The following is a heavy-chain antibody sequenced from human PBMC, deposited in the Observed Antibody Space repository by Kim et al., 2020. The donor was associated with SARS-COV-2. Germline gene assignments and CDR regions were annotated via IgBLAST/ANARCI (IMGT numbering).Heavy chain of an antibody. Sequence: SETLSLTCPVSGGSISSGSYYWGWNRQTPGKGLEWIGTIYYTGNTYYNASLKSRVTISIDTSKNQFSLKLSSVTAADTAMYYCARHASGGTISGWYHDY. CDR2: IYYTGNT. J-gene: IGHJ4*01. D-gene: IGHD6-19*01. V-gene: IGHV4-39*01. CDR1: GGSISSGSYY. CDR3: ARHASGGTISGWYHDY.